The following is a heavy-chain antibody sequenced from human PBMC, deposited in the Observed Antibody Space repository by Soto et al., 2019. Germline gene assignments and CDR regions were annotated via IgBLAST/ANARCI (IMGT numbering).Heavy chain of an antibody. CDR3: AHIPNYYQYDWFDP. J-gene: IGHJ5*02. D-gene: IGHD3-16*01. CDR2: IYWDDDK. V-gene: IGHV2-5*02. Sequence: QITLKESGPTLVKPTQTLTQTGTFSGFSLTTRGVGVGWIHQPPGKALECLALIYWDDDKRYSPSLQSRLSITKDTSKNQVVLTMTNVDPVDTATHYCAHIPNYYQYDWFDPWGQGTLVSVSS. CDR1: GFSLTTRGVG.